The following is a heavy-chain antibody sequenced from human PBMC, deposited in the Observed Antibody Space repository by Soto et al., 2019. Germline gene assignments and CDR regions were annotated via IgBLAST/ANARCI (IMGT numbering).Heavy chain of an antibody. Sequence: PGGSLRLSCAASGFTFSSYWMSWVRQAPGKGLEWVANIKQDGSEKYYVDSVKSRFTISRDNAKNSLYLQMNSLRAEDTAVYYCARNGSGTSWGRKEYEDYYYYGMDVWGQGTTVTVSS. V-gene: IGHV3-7*01. CDR3: ARNGSGTSWGRKEYEDYYYYGMDV. D-gene: IGHD3-10*01. CDR1: GFTFSSYW. CDR2: IKQDGSEK. J-gene: IGHJ6*02.